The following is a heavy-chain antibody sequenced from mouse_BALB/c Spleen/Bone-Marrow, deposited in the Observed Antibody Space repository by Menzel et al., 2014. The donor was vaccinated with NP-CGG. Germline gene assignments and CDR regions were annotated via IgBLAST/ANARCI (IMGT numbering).Heavy chain of an antibody. Sequence: QVQLQQSGPELVKPGASVRISCKASGYTFTSYYIHWVKQRPGQGLEWIGWIYPGNVNTKYNEKFKGKATLTADASSSTAYLQLSSLTSEDSAFYYCARGHYFDYWGQGTTLTVSS. V-gene: IGHV1-66*01. CDR2: IYPGNVNT. J-gene: IGHJ2*01. D-gene: IGHD3-3*01. CDR1: GYTFTSYY. CDR3: ARGHYFDY.